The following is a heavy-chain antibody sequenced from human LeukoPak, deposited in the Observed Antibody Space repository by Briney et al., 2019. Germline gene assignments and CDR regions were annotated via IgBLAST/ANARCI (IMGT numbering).Heavy chain of an antibody. Sequence: GGSLRLSCSASGFTFSSYAMHWVRQAPGKGLEYVSAISSNGGNTYYADSVKGRFTISRDNSKNTLYLQMSSLRAEDTAVYYCVKDPLGLIAAPSMDVWGQGTTVTVSS. CDR1: GFTFSSYA. J-gene: IGHJ6*02. V-gene: IGHV3-64D*09. CDR2: ISSNGGNT. D-gene: IGHD6-6*01. CDR3: VKDPLGLIAAPSMDV.